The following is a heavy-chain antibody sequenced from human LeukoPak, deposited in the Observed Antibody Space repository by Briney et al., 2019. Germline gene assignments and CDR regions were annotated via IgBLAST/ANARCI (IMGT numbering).Heavy chain of an antibody. V-gene: IGHV4-34*01. J-gene: IGHJ4*02. CDR3: ARDPSNSAFKGMQGGDY. CDR1: GGSFSGYY. Sequence: SETLSLTCAVYGGSFSGYYWSWIRQPPGKGLEWIGEINHSGSTNYNPSLKSRVTISVDTSRNQFSLKMSSVTAADTAVYYCARDPSNSAFKGMQGGDYWGQGTLVTVSS. CDR2: INHSGST. D-gene: IGHD3-16*01.